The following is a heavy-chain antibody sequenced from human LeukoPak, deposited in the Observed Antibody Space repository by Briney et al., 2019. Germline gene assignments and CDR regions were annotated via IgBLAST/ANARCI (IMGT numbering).Heavy chain of an antibody. V-gene: IGHV4-34*01. Sequence: SETLSLTCAVYGGSFSGYYWRWMRQPPGKAVEGIGEIHHSDSTTYNPSLKSRVTISVDTSKHQFSLKLSSVTAADTAVYYCARVGVVVAATYTWFDPWGQGTLVTVSS. CDR2: IHHSDST. J-gene: IGHJ5*02. D-gene: IGHD2-15*01. CDR1: GGSFSGYY. CDR3: ARVGVVVAATYTWFDP.